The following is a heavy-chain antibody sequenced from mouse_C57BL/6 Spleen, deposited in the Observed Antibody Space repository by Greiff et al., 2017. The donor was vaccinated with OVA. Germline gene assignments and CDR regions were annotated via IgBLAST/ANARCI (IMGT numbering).Heavy chain of an antibody. Sequence: DVQLQESGPGLVKPSQSLSLTCSVTGYSITSGYYWNWIRQFPGNKLEWMGYISYDGSNNYNPSLKNRISITRDTSKNQFFLKLNSVTTEDTATYYCARGSSGPYWYFDVWGTGTTVTVSS. CDR3: ARGSSGPYWYFDV. V-gene: IGHV3-6*01. D-gene: IGHD1-1*01. J-gene: IGHJ1*03. CDR1: GYSITSGYY. CDR2: ISYDGSN.